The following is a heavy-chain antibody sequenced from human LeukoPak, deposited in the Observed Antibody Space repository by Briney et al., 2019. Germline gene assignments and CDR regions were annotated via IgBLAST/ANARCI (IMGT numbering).Heavy chain of an antibody. CDR2: INPNSGGT. D-gene: IGHD3-10*01. CDR1: GYTFTGYY. CDR3: AREFGTPWFGELEHSYYLDY. V-gene: IGHV1-2*02. J-gene: IGHJ4*02. Sequence: ASVKVSCKASGYTFTGYYMHWVRQAPGQGLEWMGWINPNSGGTNYAQKFQGRVTMTRDTSISTAYMELSRLRSDDTAVYYCAREFGTPWFGELEHSYYLDYWGQGTLVTVSS.